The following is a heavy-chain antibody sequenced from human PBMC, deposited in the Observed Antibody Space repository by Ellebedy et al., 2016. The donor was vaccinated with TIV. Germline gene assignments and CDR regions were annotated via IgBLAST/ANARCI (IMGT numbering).Heavy chain of an antibody. CDR3: TVPDAGHYFDY. D-gene: IGHD2-2*01. J-gene: IGHJ4*02. V-gene: IGHV1-69*13. Sequence: ASVKVSCKASGGTFSSYAISWVRQAPGQGLEWMGGIIPIFGTANYAQKFQGRVTITADESTSTAYMELSSLRSEDTAVYYCTVPDAGHYFDYWGQGTLVTVSS. CDR1: GGTFSSYA. CDR2: IIPIFGTA.